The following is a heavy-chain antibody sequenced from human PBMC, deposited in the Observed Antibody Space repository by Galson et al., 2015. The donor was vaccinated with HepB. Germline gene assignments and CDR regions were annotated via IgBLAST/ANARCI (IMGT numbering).Heavy chain of an antibody. Sequence: SLRLSCAASGFTFSSYAMSWVRQAPGKGLEWVSAISGSGGSTYYADSVKGRFTISRDNSKNTLYLQMNSLRAEDTAVYYCAKGPKVWEAVAGVNWFDPWGQGTLVTVSS. CDR1: GFTFSSYA. D-gene: IGHD6-19*01. J-gene: IGHJ5*02. V-gene: IGHV3-23*01. CDR2: ISGSGGST. CDR3: AKGPKVWEAVAGVNWFDP.